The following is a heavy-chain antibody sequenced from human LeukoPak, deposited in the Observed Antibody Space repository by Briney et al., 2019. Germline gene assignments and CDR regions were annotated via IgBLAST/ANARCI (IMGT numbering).Heavy chain of an antibody. CDR1: GYTFTGYY. Sequence: GASVKVSCKASGYTFTGYYMHWVRQAPGQGLKWMGWINPNSGGTNYAQKFQGRVTMTRDTSISTAYMELSRLRSDDTAVYYCTRPYYDFWSGYADNWFDPWGQGTLVTASS. CDR3: TRPYYDFWSGYADNWFDP. CDR2: INPNSGGT. V-gene: IGHV1-2*02. J-gene: IGHJ5*02. D-gene: IGHD3-3*01.